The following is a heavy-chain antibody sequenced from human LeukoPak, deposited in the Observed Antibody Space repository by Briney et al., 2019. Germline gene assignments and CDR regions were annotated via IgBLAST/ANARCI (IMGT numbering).Heavy chain of an antibody. CDR2: ISYDGSNK. CDR1: GFTLSSYA. CDR3: ARDRRYCSGGSWYYYYYGMDV. D-gene: IGHD2-15*01. Sequence: GGSLRLSCAASGFTLSSYAMHWVRQARGKGLEWVAVISYDGSNKYYADSVKGRFTISRDNSKNTLYLQMNSLRAEDTAVYYCARDRRYCSGGSWYYYYYGMDVWGQGTTVTVSS. V-gene: IGHV3-30-3*01. J-gene: IGHJ6*02.